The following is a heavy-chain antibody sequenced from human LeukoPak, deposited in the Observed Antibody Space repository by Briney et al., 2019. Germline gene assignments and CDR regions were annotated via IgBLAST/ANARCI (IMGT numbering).Heavy chain of an antibody. CDR1: GFTFSTYS. Sequence: IPGGSLRLSCAASGFTFSTYSMNWVRQAPGKGLEWVSSISSSSSYIHYADSVKGRFTISRDNAKNSLYLQINSLRAEDTAVYYCTRDPGRLDYWGQGTLVTVSS. CDR3: TRDPGRLDY. J-gene: IGHJ4*02. CDR2: ISSSSSYI. V-gene: IGHV3-21*01. D-gene: IGHD7-27*01.